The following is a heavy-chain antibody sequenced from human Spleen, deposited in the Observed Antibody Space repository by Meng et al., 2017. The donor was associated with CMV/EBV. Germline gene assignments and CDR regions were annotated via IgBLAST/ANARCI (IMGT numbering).Heavy chain of an antibody. CDR2: IWYDGSNR. CDR3: ARDSGAGSYQPYYYGLDV. V-gene: IGHV3-33*01. J-gene: IGHJ6*02. CDR1: GFTFSNYG. Sequence: GESLKISCAASGFTFSNYGMHWVRQAPGKGLEWVSIIWYDGSNRNYADSVKGRFTISRDNSKNTLFLQLNSLRVEDTAVYYCARDSGAGSYQPYYYGLDVWGQGTTVTVSS. D-gene: IGHD3-10*01.